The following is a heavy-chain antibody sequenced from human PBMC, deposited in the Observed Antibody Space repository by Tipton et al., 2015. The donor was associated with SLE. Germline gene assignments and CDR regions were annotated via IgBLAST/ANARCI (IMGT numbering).Heavy chain of an antibody. CDR2: INHSGST. V-gene: IGHV4-34*01. D-gene: IGHD2-21*01. J-gene: IGHJ3*02. Sequence: TLSLTCAVYGGSFSGYYWSWIRQPPGKGLEWIGEINHSGSTNYNPSLKSRVTISVDTSKNQFSLKLSSVTAADTAVYYCAREVIAITDSDAFDIWGQGTMVTVSS. CDR3: AREVIAITDSDAFDI. CDR1: GGSFSGYY.